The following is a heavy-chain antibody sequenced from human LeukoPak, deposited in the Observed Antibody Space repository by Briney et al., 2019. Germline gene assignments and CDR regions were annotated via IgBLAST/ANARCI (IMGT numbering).Heavy chain of an antibody. Sequence: SVKVSCKASGGTFSSYAISWVRQAPGQGLEWMGGIIPIFGTANYAQKFQGRVTITADESTGTAYMELSSLRSEDTAVYYCARESTRADHYDSSGRLDYWGQGTLVTVSS. D-gene: IGHD3-22*01. CDR2: IIPIFGTA. CDR1: GGTFSSYA. J-gene: IGHJ4*02. V-gene: IGHV1-69*13. CDR3: ARESTRADHYDSSGRLDY.